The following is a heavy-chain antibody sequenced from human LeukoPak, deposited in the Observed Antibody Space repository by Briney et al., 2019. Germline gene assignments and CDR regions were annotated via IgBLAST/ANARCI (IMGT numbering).Heavy chain of an antibody. CDR2: INHSGST. D-gene: IGHD5-12*01. Sequence: SETLSLTCAVYGGSFSGYYWSWIRQPPGKGLEWIGEINHSGSTNYNPSLKSRVTISVDTSKNQFSLKLSSVTAADTAVYYCARGFGYSDTHWGQGTLVTVS. CDR1: GGSFSGYY. CDR3: ARGFGYSDTH. V-gene: IGHV4-34*01. J-gene: IGHJ4*02.